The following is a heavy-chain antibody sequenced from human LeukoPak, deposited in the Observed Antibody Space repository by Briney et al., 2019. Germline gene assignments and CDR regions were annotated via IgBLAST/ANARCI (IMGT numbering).Heavy chain of an antibody. Sequence: SETLSLTCTVSGGSISSYYWSWIRQPPGKGLEWIGYIYYSGSTNYNPSLKSRVTISVDTSKNQFSLKLSSVTAADTAVYYCASGRTPPQDRFDPWGQGTLVTVSS. D-gene: IGHD1-14*01. J-gene: IGHJ5*02. CDR3: ASGRTPPQDRFDP. V-gene: IGHV4-59*08. CDR2: IYYSGST. CDR1: GGSISSYY.